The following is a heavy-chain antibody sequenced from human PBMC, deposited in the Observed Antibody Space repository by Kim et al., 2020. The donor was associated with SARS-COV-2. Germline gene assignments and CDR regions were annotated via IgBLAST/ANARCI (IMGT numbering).Heavy chain of an antibody. CDR1: GFTFSSYS. D-gene: IGHD1-26*01. CDR3: ARRYSGSYSLPFDY. CDR2: ISSSSTI. Sequence: GGSLRLSCAASGFTFSSYSMNWVRQAPGKGLEWVSYISSSSTIYYADSVKGRFTISRDNAKNSLYLQMNSLRAEDTAVYYCARRYSGSYSLPFDYWGQGT. J-gene: IGHJ4*02. V-gene: IGHV3-48*04.